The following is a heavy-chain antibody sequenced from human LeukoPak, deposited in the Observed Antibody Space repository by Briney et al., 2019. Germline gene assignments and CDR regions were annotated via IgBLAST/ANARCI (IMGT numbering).Heavy chain of an antibody. CDR1: GYTFTDYY. CDR3: ARLAGGYSYGYVHY. Sequence: ASVKVSCKASGYTFTDYYMHWVRQAPGQGLEWMGWISAYNGNTNYAQKLQGRVTMTTDTSTSTAYMELRSLRSDDTAVYYCARLAGGYSYGYVHYWGQGTLVTVSS. J-gene: IGHJ4*02. V-gene: IGHV1-18*04. D-gene: IGHD5-18*01. CDR2: ISAYNGNT.